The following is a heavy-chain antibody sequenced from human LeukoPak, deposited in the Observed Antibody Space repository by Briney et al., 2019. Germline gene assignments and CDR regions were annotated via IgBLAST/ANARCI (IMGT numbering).Heavy chain of an antibody. CDR3: ARHFTAWELLGRCLGY. CDR1: GFTFSSYG. V-gene: IGHV3-30*02. D-gene: IGHD1-26*01. J-gene: IGHJ4*02. CDR2: IRYDGSNK. Sequence: PGGSLRLSCAASGFTFSSYGMHWVRQAPGKGLEWVAFIRYDGSNKYYADSVKGRFTISRDNSKNTLHLQMNSLRAEDTAVYYCARHFTAWELLGRCLGYWGQGTLVTVSS.